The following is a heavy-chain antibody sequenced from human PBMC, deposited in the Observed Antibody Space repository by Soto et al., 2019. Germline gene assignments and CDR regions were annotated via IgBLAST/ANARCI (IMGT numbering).Heavy chain of an antibody. Sequence: QVQLVESGGGVVQPGRSLRLSCAASGFTFSSYGMHWVRQAPGKGLEWVAVIWYDGSNKYYADSVKGRFTISRDNSKNTLYLQMNSLRAEDTAVYYCVREGGTTSLDYWGQGTLVTVSS. V-gene: IGHV3-33*01. CDR3: VREGGTTSLDY. J-gene: IGHJ4*02. CDR1: GFTFSSYG. D-gene: IGHD1-1*01. CDR2: IWYDGSNK.